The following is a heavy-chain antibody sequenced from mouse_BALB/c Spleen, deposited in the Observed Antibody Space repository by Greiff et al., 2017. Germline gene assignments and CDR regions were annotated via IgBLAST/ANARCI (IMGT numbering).Heavy chain of an antibody. J-gene: IGHJ4*01. CDR3: ARSGYYDAMDY. Sequence: VQLQQSGPDLVKPGASVKISCKASGYSFTGYYMHWVKQRPGQGLEWIGMIDPSNSETRLNQKFKDKATLTVDKSSNTAYMQLSSLTSEDSAVYYCARSGYYDAMDYWGQGTSVTVSS. V-gene: IGHV1-42*01. CDR1: GYSFTGYY. D-gene: IGHD2-2*01. CDR2: IDPSNSET.